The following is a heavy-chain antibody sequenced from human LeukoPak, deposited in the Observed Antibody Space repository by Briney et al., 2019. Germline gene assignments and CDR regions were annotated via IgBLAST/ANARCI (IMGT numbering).Heavy chain of an antibody. Sequence: GGSLRLSCAASGFTFSNSAMNWVRKAPGKGLEWVSAIGGKGDNTLYADSVKGRFTISRDNSNNMLYLQMNSLRAEDTAVYYCARVASMITFGGVISSWGQGTLVTVSS. CDR1: GFTFSNSA. V-gene: IGHV3-23*01. CDR3: ARVASMITFGGVISS. D-gene: IGHD3-16*02. J-gene: IGHJ4*02. CDR2: IGGKGDNT.